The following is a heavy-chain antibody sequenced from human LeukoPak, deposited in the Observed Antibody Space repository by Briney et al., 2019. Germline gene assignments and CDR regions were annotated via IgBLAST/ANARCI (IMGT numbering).Heavy chain of an antibody. CDR1: GFTVSSNY. V-gene: IGHV3-53*01. Sequence: GGSLRLSCAASGFTVSSNYMSGVRQAPGKGLECVSVIYSGGSTYYADSVKGRFTIARDNSKTTLYLQMNSLSAEDTAVYYCARDLGVFYCGGDCLGFDYWGQGTLVTVSS. J-gene: IGHJ4*02. CDR3: ARDLGVFYCGGDCLGFDY. D-gene: IGHD2-21*02. CDR2: IYSGGST.